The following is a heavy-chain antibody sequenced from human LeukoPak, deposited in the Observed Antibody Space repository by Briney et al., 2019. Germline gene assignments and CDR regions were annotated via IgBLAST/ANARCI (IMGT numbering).Heavy chain of an antibody. D-gene: IGHD6-19*01. Sequence: GASVKVSRKASGYTFTKYDIHWVRQAPGQRLEWMGWISPYIGNTYYSQKLQGRVTMTTDTSTTTAYMELRSLRSDDTAVYYCARVVIAVAGTGWFDPWGQGTLVTVSS. CDR3: ARVVIAVAGTGWFDP. V-gene: IGHV1-18*01. CDR1: GYTFTKYD. CDR2: ISPYIGNT. J-gene: IGHJ5*02.